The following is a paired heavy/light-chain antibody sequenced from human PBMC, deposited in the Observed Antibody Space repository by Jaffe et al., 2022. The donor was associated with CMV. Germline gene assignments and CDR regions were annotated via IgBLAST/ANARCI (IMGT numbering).Light chain of an antibody. V-gene: IGLV3-19*01. J-gene: IGLJ2*01. CDR3: NSRDRSGYYVV. CDR1: SLRNYF. Sequence: SSELTQDPAVSVALGETVRITCQGDSLRNYFASWYQQKPGQAPVLVIYGKNNRPSGIPERFSGSSSGKTASLTIVGAQAEDEADYYCNSRDRSGYYVVFGGGTKLTVL. CDR2: GKN.
Heavy chain of an antibody. J-gene: IGHJ5*02. D-gene: IGHD3-3*02. CDR2: NDYSGNI. CDR1: GDSFRSSNYY. CDR3: VRLLTGGVAALIRKTGRYYWFDP. Sequence: QLQLQESGPGLVKPSETLSLTCSVSGDSFRSSNYYWAWIRQPPGRGLEWIGSNDYSGNIDNNPSLKNRVTISVDTSKNQFSLKLSSVTAADTAVYYCVRLLTGGVAALIRKTGRYYWFDPWGQGTLVTVSS. V-gene: IGHV4-39*01.